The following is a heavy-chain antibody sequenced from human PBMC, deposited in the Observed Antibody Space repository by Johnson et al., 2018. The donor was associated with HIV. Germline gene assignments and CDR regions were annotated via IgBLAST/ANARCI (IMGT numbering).Heavy chain of an antibody. CDR1: GFTFGSYD. V-gene: IGHV3-13*01. Sequence: VQLVESGGGLVQPGGSLRLSCAASGFTFGSYDMHWVRQAAGKRLEWVSTIGTTGDTYYPGSVKGRFTISREFDRNTLYLQMNSLRAGDTGVYYCARAHDYGCLSIWGQGTMVTVSS. D-gene: IGHD4-17*01. CDR3: ARAHDYGCLSI. CDR2: IGTTGDT. J-gene: IGHJ3*02.